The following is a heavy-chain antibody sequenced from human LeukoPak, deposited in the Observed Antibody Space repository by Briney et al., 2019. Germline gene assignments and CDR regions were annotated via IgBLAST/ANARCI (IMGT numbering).Heavy chain of an antibody. D-gene: IGHD5-18*01. CDR3: ARDHGYSDGNYYYYMDV. CDR2: ISAYNGNT. V-gene: IGHV1-18*01. CDR1: GYTFTSYG. J-gene: IGHJ6*03. Sequence: GASVKVSCKASGYTFTSYGISWVRQAPGQGLEWVGWISAYNGNTNYAQKLQGRVTMTTDTSTSTAYMELRSLRSDDTAVYYCARDHGYSDGNYYYYMDVGGKGTAVTVSS.